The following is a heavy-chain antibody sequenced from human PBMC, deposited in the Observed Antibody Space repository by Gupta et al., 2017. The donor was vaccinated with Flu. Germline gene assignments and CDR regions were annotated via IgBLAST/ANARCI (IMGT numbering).Heavy chain of an antibody. CDR3: AKGYGDFLYYFDS. Sequence: QVQLVESGGGVVQPGRSLRLSCSASGFTFSSFVLNGVRQAPGKGLGWVAVISHDGSNAYYADSVEGRFTISRDNSKNTLYLQVHSLRPEDTAVYYCAKGYGDFLYYFDSWGQGTLVTVSS. CDR1: GFTFSSFV. D-gene: IGHD4-17*01. J-gene: IGHJ4*02. CDR2: ISHDGSNA. V-gene: IGHV3-30*18.